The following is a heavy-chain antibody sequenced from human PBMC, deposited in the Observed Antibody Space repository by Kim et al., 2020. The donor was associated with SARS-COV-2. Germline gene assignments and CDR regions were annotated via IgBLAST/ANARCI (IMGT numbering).Heavy chain of an antibody. CDR3: VKGAGSPMYYYDSSAQGGFDP. J-gene: IGHJ5*02. Sequence: GGSLRLSCSASGFTFSSYAMHWVRQAPGKGLEYVSAISSNGGSTYYADSVKGRFTISRDNSKNTLYLQMSSLRAEDTAVYYCVKGAGSPMYYYDSSAQGGFDPWGQGTLVTVSS. V-gene: IGHV3-64D*06. D-gene: IGHD3-22*01. CDR1: GFTFSSYA. CDR2: ISSNGGST.